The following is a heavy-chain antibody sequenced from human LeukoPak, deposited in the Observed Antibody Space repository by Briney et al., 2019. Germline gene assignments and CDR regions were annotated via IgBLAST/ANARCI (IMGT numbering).Heavy chain of an antibody. D-gene: IGHD6-13*01. V-gene: IGHV3-21*04. CDR3: ARGGQQLDDY. CDR1: GITFSSYT. CDR2: ISSSSDYI. Sequence: PGGSLRLSCAASGITFSSYTMNWVRQAPGKGLEWVSSISSSSDYIYYADSVKGRFTISRDNAKNSLYLQMNSLRAEDTALYYCARGGQQLDDYWGQGTLVTVSS. J-gene: IGHJ4*02.